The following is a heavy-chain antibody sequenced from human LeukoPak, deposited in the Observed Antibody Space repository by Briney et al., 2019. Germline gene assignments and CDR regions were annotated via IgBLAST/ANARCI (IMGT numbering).Heavy chain of an antibody. J-gene: IGHJ6*02. Sequence: KPSETLSLTCAVYGGSFSGYYWSWIRQPPGKGLEWIGYIYYSGSTNYNPSLKSRVTISVDTSKNQFSLKLSSVTAADTAVYYCARRRYGMDVWGQGTTVTVSS. V-gene: IGHV4-59*01. CDR2: IYYSGST. CDR1: GGSFSGYY. CDR3: ARRRYGMDV.